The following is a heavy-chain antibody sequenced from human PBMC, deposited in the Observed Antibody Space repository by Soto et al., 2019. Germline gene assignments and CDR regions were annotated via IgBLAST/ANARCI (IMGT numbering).Heavy chain of an antibody. Sequence: GGSLRLSCAASGFTFSSYAMSWVRQAPGKGLEWVSAISGSGGSTYYADSVKGRFTISRDNSKNTLYLQMNSLRAEDTAVYYCAKDSSSNWNRYYGMDVWGQGTTVTVS. D-gene: IGHD1-1*01. V-gene: IGHV3-23*01. CDR3: AKDSSSNWNRYYGMDV. J-gene: IGHJ6*02. CDR2: ISGSGGST. CDR1: GFTFSSYA.